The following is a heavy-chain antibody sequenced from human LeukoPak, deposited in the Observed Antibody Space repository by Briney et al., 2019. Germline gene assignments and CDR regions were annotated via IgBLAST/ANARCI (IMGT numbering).Heavy chain of an antibody. CDR1: RLTVSDAW. V-gene: IGHV3-66*01. CDR2: IYSGGST. CDR3: ARGPGSGTGGMDV. Sequence: TGGSLRLSCAASRLTVSDAWMSWVRQAPGKGLEWVSVIYSGGSTYYTDSVKGRFSISRDESKNMLYLQMNSLRTEDTAMYYCARGPGSGTGGMDVWGQGTTVTVSS. J-gene: IGHJ6*02. D-gene: IGHD3-10*01.